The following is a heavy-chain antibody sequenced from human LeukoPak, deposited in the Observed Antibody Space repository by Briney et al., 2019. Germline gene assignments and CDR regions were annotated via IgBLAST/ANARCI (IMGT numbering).Heavy chain of an antibody. CDR1: GGLKQRCNG. CDR2: ISLTGRT. J-gene: IGHJ4*02. CDR3: SRDRGGFVPFDC. Sequence: PAETQSLMCSLSGGLKQRCNGQGWVRQPPGQGLEWIGEISLTGRTNYNPSLNGRFTISLDESRNHLSLSLTSVTAADTAIYYCSRDRGGFVPFDCWGQGTLVIVPP. V-gene: IGHV4-4*02. D-gene: IGHD3-16*01.